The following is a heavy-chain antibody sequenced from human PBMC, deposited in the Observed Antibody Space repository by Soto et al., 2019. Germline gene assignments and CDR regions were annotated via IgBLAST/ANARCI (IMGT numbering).Heavy chain of an antibody. D-gene: IGHD5-12*01. CDR2: IIPIFGTV. Sequence: QVQLVQSGAEVKKPGSSVKVSCKASGGTFSNCPISWVRQAPGLGLEWMGGIIPIFGTVNYAQKFQGRVTITADESTSTAYMELSSLRSDDTAVYYCARGNHRWLQLWYFDLWGRGTLVTVSS. CDR3: ARGNHRWLQLWYFDL. V-gene: IGHV1-69*12. J-gene: IGHJ2*01. CDR1: GGTFSNCP.